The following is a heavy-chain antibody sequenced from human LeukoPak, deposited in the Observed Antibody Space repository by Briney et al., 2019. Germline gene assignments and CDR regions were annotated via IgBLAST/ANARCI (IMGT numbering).Heavy chain of an antibody. CDR3: ARVPLWWLTPFDF. V-gene: IGHV4-34*01. CDR2: INNRGTT. D-gene: IGHD5-12*01. J-gene: IGHJ4*02. CDR1: GGPLSPHY. Sequence: PSETLSLTCAVSGGPLSPHYWSWIRRPLGKGLEWIGEINNRGTTNYSPSLRGRATISVDTSKNRFSLRLTSVTAADTAMYYCARVPLWWLTPFDFWGQGTLATVSS.